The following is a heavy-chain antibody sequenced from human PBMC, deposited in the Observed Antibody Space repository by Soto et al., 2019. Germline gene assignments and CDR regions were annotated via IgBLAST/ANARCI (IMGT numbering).Heavy chain of an antibody. CDR3: AKDLRSVVVVVAAADY. J-gene: IGHJ4*02. V-gene: IGHV3-23*01. CDR2: ISGSGGST. D-gene: IGHD2-15*01. CDR1: GFTFSSYA. Sequence: EVQLLESGGGLVQPGGSLRLSCAASGFTFSSYAMSWVRQAPGKGLEWVSAISGSGGSTYYADSVKGRFTISRDNSKNTLYLQMNSLRAEDTAVHYCAKDLRSVVVVVAAADYWGQGTLVTVSS.